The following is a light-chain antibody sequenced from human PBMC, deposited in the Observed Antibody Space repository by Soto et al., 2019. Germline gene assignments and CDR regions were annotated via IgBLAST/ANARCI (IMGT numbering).Light chain of an antibody. CDR1: QSSSSY. CDR3: QQSYSTPPG. J-gene: IGKJ2*03. Sequence: DIQMTQSPSSLSASVGDRVTITCRASQSSSSYLNWNQQKPGKAPKLLIYAASNLQSGVTSRFSCSGSRTDFTLTISSLQPEDFVTYYCQQSYSTPPGFGQGTKLEIK. CDR2: AAS. V-gene: IGKV1-39*01.